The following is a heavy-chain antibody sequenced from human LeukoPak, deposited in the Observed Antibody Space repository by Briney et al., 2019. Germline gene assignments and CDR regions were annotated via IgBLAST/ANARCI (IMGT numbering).Heavy chain of an antibody. CDR2: TRSKAYGRTT. CDR1: GFTFGDHA. CDR3: ARGPIYLWLYYGMDV. V-gene: IGHV3-49*04. D-gene: IGHD5-18*01. J-gene: IGHJ6*02. Sequence: PGWSLRLSCSGSGFTFGDHAMSWVRQAPGKGVECVGFTRSKAYGRTTEYAASVRGRFSISRDDSKNIAYLQMSSLETEDTAVYFCARGPIYLWLYYGMDVWGQGTTVTVSS.